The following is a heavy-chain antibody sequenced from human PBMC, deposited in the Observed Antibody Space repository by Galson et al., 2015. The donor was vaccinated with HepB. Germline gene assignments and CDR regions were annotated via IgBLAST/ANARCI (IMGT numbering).Heavy chain of an antibody. Sequence: SLRLSCAASGFTFSSYWMHWVRQAPGKGLVWVSRINSDGSSTSYADSVKGRFTISRDNAKNTLYLQMNSLRAEDTAAYYCASPSPSGSYLPSYYYGMDVWGQGTTVTVSS. CDR2: INSDGSST. D-gene: IGHD1-26*01. J-gene: IGHJ6*02. CDR1: GFTFSSYW. CDR3: ASPSPSGSYLPSYYYGMDV. V-gene: IGHV3-74*01.